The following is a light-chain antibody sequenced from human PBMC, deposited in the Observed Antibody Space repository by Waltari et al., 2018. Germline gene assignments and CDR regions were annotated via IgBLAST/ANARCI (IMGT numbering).Light chain of an antibody. CDR3: ATWDDSLNAFV. Sequence: QSVLTQPPSASGTPGQRVTISCSGSSSNIGSNTVNWYQQVPGAAPKLLIYNSDDRPSGVPDRFSGSKSGTSAALAISGLLSADEADFYCATWDDSLNAFVFGTGTKVTVL. J-gene: IGLJ1*01. CDR1: SSNIGSNT. CDR2: NSD. V-gene: IGLV1-44*01.